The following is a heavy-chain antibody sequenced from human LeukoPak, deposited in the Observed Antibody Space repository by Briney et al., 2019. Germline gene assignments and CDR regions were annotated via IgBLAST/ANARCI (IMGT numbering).Heavy chain of an antibody. CDR3: AREGSAYGVAYQYYYYYYGMDV. V-gene: IGHV1-18*01. D-gene: IGHD4-17*01. Sequence: ASVKVSCKASGYTFTSYGISWVRQAPGQGLEWMGWISAYNGNTNYAQKLQGRVTMTTDPSTSTAYMELRSLRSDDTAVYYCAREGSAYGVAYQYYYYYYGMDVWGQGTTVTVSS. CDR2: ISAYNGNT. J-gene: IGHJ6*02. CDR1: GYTFTSYG.